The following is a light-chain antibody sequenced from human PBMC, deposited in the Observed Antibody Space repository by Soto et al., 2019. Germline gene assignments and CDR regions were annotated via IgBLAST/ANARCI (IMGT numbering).Light chain of an antibody. V-gene: IGLV1-40*01. Sequence: QSVLTQPPSVSGAPGERVTISCTGSSSDIGAGYRVRWYQQVPGTAPKLLIYDNTNRPSGVSVRFSGSKSGTSASLAISGLQAEDEADYYCCSYTSSTTPLFGGGTKVTVL. CDR3: CSYTSSTTPL. CDR1: SSDIGAGYR. J-gene: IGLJ2*01. CDR2: DNT.